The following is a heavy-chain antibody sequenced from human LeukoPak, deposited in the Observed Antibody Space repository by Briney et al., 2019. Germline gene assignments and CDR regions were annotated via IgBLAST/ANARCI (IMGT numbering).Heavy chain of an antibody. V-gene: IGHV1-69*05. J-gene: IGHJ4*02. CDR2: IIPIFGTA. CDR1: GGTFSSYA. D-gene: IGHD3-22*01. Sequence: ASVKVSCKASGGTFSSYAISWVRQAPGQGLEWMGGIIPIFGTANYAQKFQGRVTITRNTSISTAYMELSSLRSEDTAVYYCARRAPYYYDSSGYYTLGYWGQGTLVTVSS. CDR3: ARRAPYYYDSSGYYTLGY.